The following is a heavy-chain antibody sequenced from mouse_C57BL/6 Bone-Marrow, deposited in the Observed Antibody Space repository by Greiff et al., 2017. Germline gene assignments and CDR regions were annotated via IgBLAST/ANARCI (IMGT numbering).Heavy chain of an antibody. CDR1: GYTFTSYG. CDR3: ARGNTGDYFDC. V-gene: IGHV1-81*01. D-gene: IGHD5-2*01. J-gene: IGHJ2*01. Sequence: VQLQQSGAELARPGASVKLSCKASGYTFTSYGISWVKQRPGQGLEWIGEIYPRSGNTYDNEKFKGKATLTADKSSSTAYMGLRRLEAEDAAVYFCARGNTGDYFDCWGQGTTLTVSS. CDR2: IYPRSGNT.